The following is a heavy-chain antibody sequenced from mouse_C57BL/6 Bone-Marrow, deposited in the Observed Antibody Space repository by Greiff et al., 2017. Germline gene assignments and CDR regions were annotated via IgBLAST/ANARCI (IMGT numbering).Heavy chain of an antibody. CDR1: GYEFSSYW. Sequence: QVQLQQSGAELVKPGASVKISCKASGYEFSSYWMNWVKQRPGKGLEWIGQIFPGDGDTNYHGKFQGKATMTADKSSSTAYMPLSSLTSEDTAVYFCARGAYWGQGTLVTVSA. J-gene: IGHJ3*01. V-gene: IGHV1-80*01. CDR2: IFPGDGDT. CDR3: ARGAY.